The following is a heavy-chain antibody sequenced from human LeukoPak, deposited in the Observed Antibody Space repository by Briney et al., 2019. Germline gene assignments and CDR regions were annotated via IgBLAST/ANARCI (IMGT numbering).Heavy chain of an antibody. CDR1: GGSISSSSYY. D-gene: IGHD6-13*01. CDR3: ARRPYSSRPTYYYYYMDV. Sequence: PSETLSLTCTVSGGSISSSSYYWGWIRQPPGRGLEWIGSIYYSGSTYYNPSLKSRVTISVDTSKNQSSLKLSSVTAADTAVYYCARRPYSSRPTYYYYYMDVWGKGTTVTVSS. V-gene: IGHV4-39*01. J-gene: IGHJ6*03. CDR2: IYYSGST.